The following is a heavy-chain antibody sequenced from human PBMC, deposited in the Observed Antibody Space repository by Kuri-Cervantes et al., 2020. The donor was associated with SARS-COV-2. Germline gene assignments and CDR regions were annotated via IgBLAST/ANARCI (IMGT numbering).Heavy chain of an antibody. D-gene: IGHD6-6*01. Sequence: ESLKISCTVSGGSISSSSYYWGWIRQPPGKGLEWTGSIYYSGSTYYNPSLKSRVTISVDTSKNQFSPKLSSVTAADTAVYYCAREVSSEQLVAFDYWGQGTLVTVSS. V-gene: IGHV4-39*02. CDR1: GGSISSSSYY. CDR2: IYYSGST. CDR3: AREVSSEQLVAFDY. J-gene: IGHJ4*02.